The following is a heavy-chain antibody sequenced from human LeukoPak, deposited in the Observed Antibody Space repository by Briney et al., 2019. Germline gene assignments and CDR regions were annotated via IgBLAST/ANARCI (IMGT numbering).Heavy chain of an antibody. J-gene: IGHJ4*02. D-gene: IGHD5-12*01. Sequence: ASVKVSCKASGYPFSTYGISWVRQAPGQGLQWMAWISTHNGKTDYAQNFQDRVTVTRDTSTSTVYMELRSLRSDDMAVYFCARDVGTTHFDFWGQGTPVTVSS. V-gene: IGHV1-18*03. CDR2: ISTHNGKT. CDR3: ARDVGTTHFDF. CDR1: GYPFSTYG.